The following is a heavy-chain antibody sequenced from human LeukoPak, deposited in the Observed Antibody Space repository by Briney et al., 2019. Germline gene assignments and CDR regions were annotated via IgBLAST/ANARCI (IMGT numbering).Heavy chain of an antibody. D-gene: IGHD3-10*01. CDR3: ARFLRGGGDAFDI. CDR1: GYTFTGYY. V-gene: IGHV1-2*02. J-gene: IGHJ3*02. CDR2: INPNSGGT. Sequence: ASVKVSCKASGYTFTGYYMHWVRQAPGQGLEWMGWINPNSGGTNYAQKFRGRVTMTRDTSISTAYMELSRLRSDDTAVYYCARFLRGGGDAFDIWGQGTMVTVSS.